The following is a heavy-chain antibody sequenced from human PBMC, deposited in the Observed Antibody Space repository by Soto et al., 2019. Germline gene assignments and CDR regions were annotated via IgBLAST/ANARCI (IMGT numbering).Heavy chain of an antibody. CDR1: GFTFSSYS. Sequence: GGSLRLSCAASGFTFSSYSMNWVRQAPGKGLEWVSSISSSSSYIYYADSVKGRFTISRDNAKNSLYLQMNSLRAEDTAVYYCARDHPESYSSPLDYWGQGTLVTVSS. D-gene: IGHD6-13*01. V-gene: IGHV3-21*01. CDR3: ARDHPESYSSPLDY. J-gene: IGHJ4*02. CDR2: ISSSSSYI.